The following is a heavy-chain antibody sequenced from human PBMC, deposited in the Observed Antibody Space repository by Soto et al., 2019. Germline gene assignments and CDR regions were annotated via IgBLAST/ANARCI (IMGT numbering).Heavy chain of an antibody. CDR2: ISYDGSNK. V-gene: IGHV3-30-3*01. CDR1: GFTFSSYA. D-gene: IGHD3-22*01. Sequence: QVQLVESGGGVVQPGRSLRLSCAASGFTFSSYAMHWVRQAPGKGLEWVAVISYDGSNKYYADSVKGRFTISRDNSKNTLYLQMNSLRAEDTAVYYCARDPVYYDSSSRGYFYYWGQGTLVTVSS. CDR3: ARDPVYYDSSSRGYFYY. J-gene: IGHJ4*02.